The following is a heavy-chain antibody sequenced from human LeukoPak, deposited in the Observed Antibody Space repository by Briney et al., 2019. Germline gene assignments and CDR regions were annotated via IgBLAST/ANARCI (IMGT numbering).Heavy chain of an antibody. CDR1: GFTVSSNY. J-gene: IGHJ4*02. CDR2: ISSSGSTI. Sequence: PGGSLRLSCAASGFTVSSNYMSWIRQAPGKGLEWVSYISSSGSTIYYADSVKGRFTISRDNAKNSLYLQVNSLRAEDTAVYYCARDIYGSGPPVEDTIDYWGQGTLVTVSS. D-gene: IGHD3-10*01. CDR3: ARDIYGSGPPVEDTIDY. V-gene: IGHV3-11*04.